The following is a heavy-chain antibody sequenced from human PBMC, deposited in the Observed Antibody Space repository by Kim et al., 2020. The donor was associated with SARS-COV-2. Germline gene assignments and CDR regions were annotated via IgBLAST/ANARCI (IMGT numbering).Heavy chain of an antibody. D-gene: IGHD2-2*01. CDR1: GFTFSSYS. V-gene: IGHV3-21*01. J-gene: IGHJ6*02. Sequence: GGSLRLSCAASGFTFSSYSMNWVRQAPGKGLEWVSSISSSSSYIYYADSVKGRFTISRDNAKNSLYLQMNSLRAGDTAVYYCARDKDIVVVPAAVYYYYGMDVWGQGTTVTVSS. CDR2: ISSSSSYI. CDR3: ARDKDIVVVPAAVYYYYGMDV.